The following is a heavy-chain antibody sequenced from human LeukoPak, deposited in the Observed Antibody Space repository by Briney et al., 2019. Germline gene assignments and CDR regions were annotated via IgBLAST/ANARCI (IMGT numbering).Heavy chain of an antibody. CDR3: ARDGTSTDDY. CDR2: ISGNNDNP. V-gene: IGHV1-18*01. J-gene: IGHJ4*02. D-gene: IGHD2-2*01. CDR1: GYTFSNFG. Sequence: GASVKVSFKASGYTFSNFGINWVRQAPGQGLEWMGWISGNNDNPNYGQKFQGRFTVTTDSSTNTAYMELRNLRFDATAVYYCARDGTSTDDYWGRGTLVTVSS.